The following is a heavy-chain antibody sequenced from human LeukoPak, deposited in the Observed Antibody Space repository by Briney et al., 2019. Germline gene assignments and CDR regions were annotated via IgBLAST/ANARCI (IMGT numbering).Heavy chain of an antibody. CDR1: GFTFSTYW. CDR2: INTDGSST. CDR3: AKASELEDAFDI. D-gene: IGHD1-1*01. Sequence: GGSLRLSCAASGFTFSTYWMHWVRHAPGKGLVWVSHINTDGSSTTYADSVKGRFTVSRDNAKNTLYLQMNSLRAEDTAIYYCAKASELEDAFDIWGQGTMVTVSS. J-gene: IGHJ3*02. V-gene: IGHV3-74*01.